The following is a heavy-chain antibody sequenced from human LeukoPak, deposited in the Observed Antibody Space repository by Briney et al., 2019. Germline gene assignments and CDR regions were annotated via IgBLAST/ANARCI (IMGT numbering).Heavy chain of an antibody. J-gene: IGHJ4*02. D-gene: IGHD6-19*01. CDR3: ANTSPRQWLARFDY. V-gene: IGHV3-23*01. CDR1: GFTFSSYA. Sequence: GGSLRLSXAASGFTFSSYAMSWVRQAPGKGLEWVSAISGSGGSTYYADSVKGRFTISRDNSKNTLYLQMNSLRAEDTAVYYCANTSPRQWLARFDYWGQGTLVTVSS. CDR2: ISGSGGST.